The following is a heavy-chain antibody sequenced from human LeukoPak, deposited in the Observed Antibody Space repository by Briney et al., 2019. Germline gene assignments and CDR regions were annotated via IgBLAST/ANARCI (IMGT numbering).Heavy chain of an antibody. V-gene: IGHV3-23*01. CDR3: VKDHTESYPWYMDF. Sequence: GGSLRLSCAASGFTFSSYAMSWVRQAPGKGLEWVSLISINGARANYVDSVKGRFTTSRDNLKSTVYLQMNSLRAEDTAIYYCVKDHTESYPWYMDFWGRGVLVTVSS. CDR1: GFTFSSYA. D-gene: IGHD3-10*01. J-gene: IGHJ2*01. CDR2: ISINGARA.